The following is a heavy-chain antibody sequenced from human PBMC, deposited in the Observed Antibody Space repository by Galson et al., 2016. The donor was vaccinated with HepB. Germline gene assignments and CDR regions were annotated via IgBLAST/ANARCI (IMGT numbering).Heavy chain of an antibody. V-gene: IGHV5-51*01. CDR2: IDPGDFDT. CDR3: ARSFKGSYDFWGAIYNYYAMDV. J-gene: IGHJ6*02. CDR1: GYTFDSYW. Sequence: QSGAEVKTSGESLKISCRGSGYTFDSYWIGWVRQMPGKGLEWMGLIDPGDFDTSYSPSFHGQVTISVDKSISTAYLQWSGRAASDTAMYYCARSFKGSYDFWGAIYNYYAMDVWGQGTTVTVS. D-gene: IGHD3-3*01.